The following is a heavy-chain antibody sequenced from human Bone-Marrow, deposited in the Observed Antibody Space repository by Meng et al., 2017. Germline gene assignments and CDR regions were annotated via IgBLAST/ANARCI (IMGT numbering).Heavy chain of an antibody. D-gene: IGHD2-2*01. Sequence: QVQLQXWGAGLLKPSETLSLTCAVFGGSFSGNYWSWIRQPPGKGLEXIGEINDSGSTYYNPSLXSRITIXIDTSKNQFSLKXXXVTAAXTAXXXXXRPETGDYFDYWGPGTLVTVSS. J-gene: IGHJ4*02. CDR3: XRPETGDYFDY. V-gene: IGHV4-34*01. CDR1: GGSFSGNY. CDR2: INDSGST.